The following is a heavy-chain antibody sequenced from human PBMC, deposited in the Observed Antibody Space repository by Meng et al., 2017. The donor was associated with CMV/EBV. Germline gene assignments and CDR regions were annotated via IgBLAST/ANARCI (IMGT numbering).Heavy chain of an antibody. J-gene: IGHJ4*02. D-gene: IGHD3-22*01. CDR1: GGSLSISSYY. CDR3: ARDGHDSSGYNFDY. CDR2: IYYSGST. V-gene: IGHV4-39*07. Sequence: SGGSLSISSYYWGWIRQPPGKGLEWIGSIYYSGSTYYNPSLKSRVTISVDTSKNQFSLKLSSVTAADTAVYYCARDGHDSSGYNFDYWGQGTLVTVSS.